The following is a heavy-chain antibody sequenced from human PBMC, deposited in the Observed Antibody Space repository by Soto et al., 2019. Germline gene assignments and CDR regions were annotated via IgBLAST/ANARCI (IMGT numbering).Heavy chain of an antibody. CDR2: IFHSGST. Sequence: SETLSLTCAVSGGSIISDGHAFSCIRQPPGKGLELIASIFHSGSTYYNPSLKTRVTILVDGYNNQFSLRLRSVTAADTAVYYCARYSAYRGHFDFWGHGALVTVSS. J-gene: IGHJ4*01. V-gene: IGHV4-30-2*01. CDR1: GGSIISDGHA. D-gene: IGHD4-4*01. CDR3: ARYSAYRGHFDF.